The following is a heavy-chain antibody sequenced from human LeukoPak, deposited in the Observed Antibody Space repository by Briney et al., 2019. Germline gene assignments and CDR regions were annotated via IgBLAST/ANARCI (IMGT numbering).Heavy chain of an antibody. CDR3: ARVGRLEQQLSFDY. CDR1: GGSIRSRTYF. D-gene: IGHD6-13*01. V-gene: IGHV4-39*07. Sequence: SETLSLTCSVSGGSIRSRTYFWGWIRQPPGKGLEWIGSIYSNGDTYYNPSLKSRFTTSLDTSKNQFSLKLSSVTAADTAVYYCARVGRLEQQLSFDYWGQGTLVTVSS. J-gene: IGHJ4*02. CDR2: IYSNGDT.